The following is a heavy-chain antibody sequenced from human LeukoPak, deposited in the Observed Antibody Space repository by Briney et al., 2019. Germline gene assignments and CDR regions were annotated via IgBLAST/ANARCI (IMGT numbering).Heavy chain of an antibody. J-gene: IGHJ4*02. CDR3: AKPSGYCSSTSCYSAFDY. V-gene: IGHV3-23*01. D-gene: IGHD2-2*01. CDR1: GFTFSSYG. CDR2: ISGGGGNT. Sequence: GGSLRLSCAASGFTFSSYGMHWVRQAPGKGLEWVSGISGGGGNTFYADSVKGRFTISRDNSKNTLFLQMTSLRAEDTAVYYCAKPSGYCSSTSCYSAFDYWGQGTLVTVSS.